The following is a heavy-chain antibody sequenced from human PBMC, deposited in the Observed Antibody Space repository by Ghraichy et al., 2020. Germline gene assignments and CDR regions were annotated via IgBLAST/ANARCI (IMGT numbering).Heavy chain of an antibody. CDR2: INHSGST. CDR1: GGSFSGYY. J-gene: IGHJ6*02. Sequence: SETLSLTCAVYGGSFSGYYWSWIRQPPGKGLEWIGEINHSGSTNYNPSLKSRVTISVDTSKNQFSLKLSSVTAADTAVYYCARVGYDILTAYYYGMDVWGQGTTVTVSS. D-gene: IGHD3-9*01. V-gene: IGHV4-34*01. CDR3: ARVGYDILTAYYYGMDV.